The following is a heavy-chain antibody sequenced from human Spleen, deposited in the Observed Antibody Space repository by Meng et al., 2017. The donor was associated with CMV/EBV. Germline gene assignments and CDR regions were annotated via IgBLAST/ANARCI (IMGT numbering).Heavy chain of an antibody. CDR1: GAPISTYY. CDR2: LYYSGST. Sequence: SETLSLTCTVSGAPISTYYWSWIRQPPGKGLEWIGDLYYSGSTNYSPSLKSRVTISVDTSKNQFSLKLSSVTAADTALYYCARDTSTTGRVDYWGQGTLVTVSS. J-gene: IGHJ4*02. D-gene: IGHD1-26*01. CDR3: ARDTSTTGRVDY. V-gene: IGHV4-59*12.